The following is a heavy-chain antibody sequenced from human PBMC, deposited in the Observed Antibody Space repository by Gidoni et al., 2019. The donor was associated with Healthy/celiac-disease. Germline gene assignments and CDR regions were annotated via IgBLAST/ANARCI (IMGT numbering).Heavy chain of an antibody. V-gene: IGHV4-31*03. D-gene: IGHD2-21*02. CDR1: GCSLSSGGYY. J-gene: IGHJ4*02. CDR3: ARYGGDEAPEFDY. CDR2: IYYMGST. Sequence: QVQLQESGPGLAKPYQTLPLTCPVSGCSLSSGGYYWSWIRQHPGKGLEWIGYIYYMGSTYYIPSLKSRVTISVDTSKNQFSLKLSSVTAADTAVYYCARYGGDEAPEFDYWGQGTLVTVSS.